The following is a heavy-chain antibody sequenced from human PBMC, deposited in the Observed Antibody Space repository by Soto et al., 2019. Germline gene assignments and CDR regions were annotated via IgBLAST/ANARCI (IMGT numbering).Heavy chain of an antibody. J-gene: IGHJ4*02. Sequence: QVQLVESGGGVVQPGRSLRLSCAASGFTFSNHGMHWVRQAPGKGLEWVARIYYDGSNEYYADSVKGRFTISRDSSKNTLYLQMNSLRAEDTAVYYCARGRGRVSVYQLDYWGQGTLVTVSS. V-gene: IGHV3-33*01. CDR2: IYYDGSNE. CDR3: ARGRGRVSVYQLDY. CDR1: GFTFSNHG. D-gene: IGHD2-2*01.